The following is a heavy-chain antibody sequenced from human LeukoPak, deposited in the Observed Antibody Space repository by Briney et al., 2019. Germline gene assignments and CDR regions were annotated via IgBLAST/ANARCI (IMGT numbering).Heavy chain of an antibody. V-gene: IGHV4-59*08. J-gene: IGHJ4*02. CDR1: GGSISSYY. CDR3: ARLAYGSGSYYSGPYDY. Sequence: SETLSLTCTVSGGSISSYYWSWIRQPPWKGLEWIGYIYYSGSTNYNPSLKSRVTISVDTSKNQFSLKLSSVTAADTAVYYCARLAYGSGSYYSGPYDYWGQGTLVTVSS. CDR2: IYYSGST. D-gene: IGHD3-10*01.